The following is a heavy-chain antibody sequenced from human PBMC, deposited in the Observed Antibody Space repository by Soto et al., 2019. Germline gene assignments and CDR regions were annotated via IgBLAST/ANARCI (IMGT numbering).Heavy chain of an antibody. Sequence: SETLSLTCTFSGGSISSYYWSWIRQPPGKGLEWIGYIYYSGSTNYNPSLKSRVTISVDTSKNQFSLKLSSVTAADTAVYYCARGKDVVVTDYFDYWGQGTLVTVSS. CDR3: ARGKDVVVTDYFDY. V-gene: IGHV4-59*01. J-gene: IGHJ4*02. D-gene: IGHD2-21*02. CDR2: IYYSGST. CDR1: GGSISSYY.